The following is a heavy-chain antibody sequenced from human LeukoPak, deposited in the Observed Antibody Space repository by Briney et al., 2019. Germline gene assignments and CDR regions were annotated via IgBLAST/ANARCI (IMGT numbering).Heavy chain of an antibody. D-gene: IGHD5-24*01. CDR2: INHSGST. CDR1: GGAFSGYY. Sequence: SETLSLTCAVYGGAFSGYYWSWIRQPPGKGLEWIGEINHSGSTNYNPSLKSRVTISVDTSKNQFSLKLSSVTAADTAVYYCARGRRVMGADGNSFDFWGQGTLVTVSS. V-gene: IGHV4-34*01. J-gene: IGHJ4*02. CDR3: ARGRRVMGADGNSFDF.